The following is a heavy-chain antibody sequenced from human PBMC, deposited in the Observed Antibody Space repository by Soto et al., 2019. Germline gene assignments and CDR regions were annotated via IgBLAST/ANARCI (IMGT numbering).Heavy chain of an antibody. J-gene: IGHJ6*02. Sequence: PGGSLRLSCSASGFTVSSNYMNWVRQAPGKGLEWVSVIYSGGSTYYADSVKGRFTISRDNSKNTVYLQMNSLRAEDTAVYYCASDLPGSHYYYYGMDVWGQGTTVTVSS. CDR2: IYSGGST. CDR3: ASDLPGSHYYYYGMDV. D-gene: IGHD1-26*01. V-gene: IGHV3-66*01. CDR1: GFTVSSNY.